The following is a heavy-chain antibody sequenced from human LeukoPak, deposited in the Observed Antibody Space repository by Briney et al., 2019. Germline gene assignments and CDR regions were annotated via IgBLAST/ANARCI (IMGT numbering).Heavy chain of an antibody. J-gene: IGHJ4*02. CDR2: IYYSGST. CDR3: ARADYDFWSGYYSGFDY. CDR1: GGSISSYY. D-gene: IGHD3-3*01. Sequence: PSETLSLTCTVSGGSISSYYWSWIRQPPGKGLEWIGYIYYSGSTNYNPSLKSRVTISVDTSKNQFSLKLSSVTAADTAVYYCARADYDFWSGYYSGFDYWGQGTLVTVSS. V-gene: IGHV4-59*01.